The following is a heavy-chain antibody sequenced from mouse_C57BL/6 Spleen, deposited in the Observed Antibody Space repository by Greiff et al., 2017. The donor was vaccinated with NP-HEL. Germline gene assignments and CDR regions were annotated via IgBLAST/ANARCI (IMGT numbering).Heavy chain of an antibody. D-gene: IGHD2-1*01. CDR3: AGGNYGFAY. CDR1: GSTFPGYW. Sequence: VQLQQPGAELVKPGASVKLSCRASGSTFPGYWLHWVKQRPGQGLEWIGMIHPNSGSTNYNEKFKSKATLTVDKSSSTAYMQLSSLTSEDSAVYYCAGGNYGFAYWGQGTLVTVSA. J-gene: IGHJ3*01. CDR2: IHPNSGST. V-gene: IGHV1-64*01.